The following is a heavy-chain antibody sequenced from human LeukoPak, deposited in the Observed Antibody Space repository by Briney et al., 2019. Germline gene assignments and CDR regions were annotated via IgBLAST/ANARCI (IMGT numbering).Heavy chain of an antibody. CDR2: ITDSGRKT. Sequence: GGSLRLSCAASGFTFSSYSMNWVRQASGKGLEWVSGITDSGRKTYYADSVKGRFSISRDNSKNTVYLQMSDLRAEDTAVYYCAKITKATTPNYWGQGTLVTVSS. CDR3: AKITKATTPNY. CDR1: GFTFSSYS. V-gene: IGHV3-23*01. J-gene: IGHJ4*02. D-gene: IGHD4-17*01.